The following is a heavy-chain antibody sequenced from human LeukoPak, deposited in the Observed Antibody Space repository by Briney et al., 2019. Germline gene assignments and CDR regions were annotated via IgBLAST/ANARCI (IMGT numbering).Heavy chain of an antibody. CDR1: GFSFSDFC. CDR2: INHPGTEK. J-gene: IGHJ4*02. D-gene: IGHD6-19*01. V-gene: IGHV3-7*01. Sequence: GGSLGLSCAASGFSFSDFCMSWVRQAPGKGLEWVAFINHPGTEKYYVDSVEGRFTISRDNAKNSLYLQMNSLRAEDTAIYYCTRDWLDASLDYWGQGVLVTVSS. CDR3: TRDWLDASLDY.